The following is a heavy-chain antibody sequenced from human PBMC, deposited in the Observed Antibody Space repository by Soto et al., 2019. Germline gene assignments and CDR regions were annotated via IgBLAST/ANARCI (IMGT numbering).Heavy chain of an antibody. CDR2: ISGSGGST. V-gene: IGHV3-23*01. CDR3: ARRSSSWYFDY. J-gene: IGHJ4*02. CDR1: GFTFSNYA. D-gene: IGHD6-13*01. Sequence: EVQLLESGGGLVQPGGSLRLSCAASGFTFSNYAKNWVRQAPGKGLEWVSVISGSGGSTYYADSVKGRFTISRDNSKNTLYLQMNSLRAEDTAVYYCARRSSSWYFDYWGQGTLVTVSS.